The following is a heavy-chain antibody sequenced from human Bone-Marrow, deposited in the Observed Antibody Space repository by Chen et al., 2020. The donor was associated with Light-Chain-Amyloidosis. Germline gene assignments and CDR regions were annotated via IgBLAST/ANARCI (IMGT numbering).Heavy chain of an antibody. Sequence: QVQLVESGGGVVQPGRSLRLSCAASGFTFSSYGIHWVRQAPGKGLEWVAVIWYDGSNKYYADSVKGRFTISRDNSKNTLYLQMNSLRAEDTAVYYCARSHYGDYAPSPPTFDYWGQGTLVTVSS. CDR2: IWYDGSNK. J-gene: IGHJ4*02. CDR1: GFTFSSYG. CDR3: ARSHYGDYAPSPPTFDY. D-gene: IGHD4-17*01. V-gene: IGHV3-33*01.